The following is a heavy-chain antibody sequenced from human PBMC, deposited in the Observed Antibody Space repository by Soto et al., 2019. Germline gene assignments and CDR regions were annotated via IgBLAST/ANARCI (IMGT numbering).Heavy chain of an antibody. CDR1: GYSISIGNY. CDR2: IYQSGST. Sequence: KPSETLSLTCPVSGYSISIGNYWGWIRQPPGKRLEWIGSIYQSGSTYYNPSLRSRATISVDTSKNQFSLKLSSVTAADTAVYYCARVLGAPLYFFDYWGQGTLVTVSS. D-gene: IGHD1-26*01. J-gene: IGHJ4*02. V-gene: IGHV4-38-2*02. CDR3: ARVLGAPLYFFDY.